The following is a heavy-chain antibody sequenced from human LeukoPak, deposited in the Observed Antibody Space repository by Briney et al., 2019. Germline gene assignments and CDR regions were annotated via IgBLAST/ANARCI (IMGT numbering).Heavy chain of an antibody. CDR3: ARLWRPHDYDNWFDH. V-gene: IGHV4-59*13. D-gene: IGHD4-17*01. Sequence: PSETLPLTCTVSGGYISSSFWTWIRQAPGKGLELIGFTYDGGRGNYKPSLRSRVDISLDTSNNRYSLRLTSVTAADTGVYYCARLWRPHDYDNWFDHWGQGILVTVSS. CDR2: TYDGGRG. CDR1: GGYISSSF. J-gene: IGHJ5*02.